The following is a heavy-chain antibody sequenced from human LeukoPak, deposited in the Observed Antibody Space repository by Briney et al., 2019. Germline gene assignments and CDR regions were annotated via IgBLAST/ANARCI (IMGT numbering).Heavy chain of an antibody. D-gene: IGHD3-22*01. CDR1: GFTFSIYA. CDR3: AKDQGYDSGGLLRFYMDA. J-gene: IGHJ6*03. Sequence: PGGSLRLSCAASGFTFSIYAMSWVRQAPGKGLEWVSGINHNSGRTYYAGSVKGRFTISRDNSKNTLYLQMNSLRAEDTAVYYCAKDQGYDSGGLLRFYMDAWGTGTTVTVSS. CDR2: INHNSGRT. V-gene: IGHV3-23*01.